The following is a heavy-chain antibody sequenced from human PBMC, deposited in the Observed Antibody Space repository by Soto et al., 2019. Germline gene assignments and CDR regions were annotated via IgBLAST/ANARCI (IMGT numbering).Heavy chain of an antibody. CDR1: GYTFTRHY. V-gene: IGHV1-46*01. CDR2: INPSGGSP. J-gene: IGHJ3*02. Sequence: ASVKVSCKASGYTFTRHYIYWVRQAPGEGLQWMGFINPSGGSPVYPQKFQGTVTMTSDTSTTTVYMELSSLRSEDTGVYYCARSRAPGASDAFDIWGQGTMVTVSS. CDR3: ARSRAPGASDAFDI. D-gene: IGHD2-8*02.